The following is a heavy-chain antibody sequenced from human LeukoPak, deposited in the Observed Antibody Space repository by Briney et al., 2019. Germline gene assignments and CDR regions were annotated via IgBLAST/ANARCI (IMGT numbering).Heavy chain of an antibody. D-gene: IGHD3-16*02. CDR1: GGSISSYY. J-gene: IGHJ4*02. Sequence: SETLSLTCTVSGGSISSYYWSWIRQPPGKGLEWIGYIYYSGSTNYNPSLKSRVTISVDTSKNQFSLKLSSVTAADTAVYYCARSRIMITFGGVIAEYYFDYWGQGTLVTVSS. V-gene: IGHV4-59*01. CDR3: ARSRIMITFGGVIAEYYFDY. CDR2: IYYSGST.